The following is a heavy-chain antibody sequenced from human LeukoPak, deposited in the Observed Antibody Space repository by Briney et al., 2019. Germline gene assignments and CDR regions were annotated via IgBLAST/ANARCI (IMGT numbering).Heavy chain of an antibody. J-gene: IGHJ6*02. Sequence: PGESLRLSCAASGFTFNNYDMTWVRQAPGKGLEWVSSLRSSGGSTYSADSVKGRYTIPRDNSNNTLYLQMSSLRGEDTAVYYCAKEFFESGGSGYYHYGLDVWGQGTTVTVSS. CDR1: GFTFNNYD. D-gene: IGHD3-22*01. CDR2: LRSSGGST. V-gene: IGHV3-23*01. CDR3: AKEFFESGGSGYYHYGLDV.